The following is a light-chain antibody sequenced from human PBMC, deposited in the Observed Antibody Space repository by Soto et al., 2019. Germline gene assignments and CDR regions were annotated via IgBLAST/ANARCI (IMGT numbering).Light chain of an antibody. CDR2: EVN. CDR3: ISYAGINNLGV. CDR1: SSDVGGYKY. J-gene: IGLJ1*01. Sequence: QSALTQPPSASGSPGQSVTISGTGTSSDVGGYKYVSWYQQHPDKAPKLMIFEVNKRPSGVPDRFSGSKSGNTASLTVSGLQAEDEADYYCISYAGINNLGVFGTGTKVTVL. V-gene: IGLV2-8*01.